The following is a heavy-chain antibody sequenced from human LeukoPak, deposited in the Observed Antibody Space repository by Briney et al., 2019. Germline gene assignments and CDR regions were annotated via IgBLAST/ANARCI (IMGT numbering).Heavy chain of an antibody. V-gene: IGHV1-18*01. Sequence: GASVKVSCKASGYTFTSYGISWVRQAPGQGLEWMGWISAYNGNTNYAQKLQGRVTMTTDTSTSTAYMELRSLRSDDTAVYYCARERHGNYYYYYGMDVWGQGITVTVSS. CDR2: ISAYNGNT. D-gene: IGHD1-1*01. CDR1: GYTFTSYG. J-gene: IGHJ6*02. CDR3: ARERHGNYYYYYGMDV.